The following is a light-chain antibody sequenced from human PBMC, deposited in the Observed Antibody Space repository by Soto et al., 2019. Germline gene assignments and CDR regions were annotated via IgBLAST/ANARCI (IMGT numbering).Light chain of an antibody. Sequence: QSALTQPASVSGSAGQSVTISCTGPRSDIGDSNFISWYQHSPGKAPRLLIYEVNNRPSGVSRRFSGSKAGNTASLTISGLLDDDEADYFCASFRSGTLLVFGSGTKVTVL. CDR1: RSDIGDSNF. V-gene: IGLV2-14*01. CDR2: EVN. CDR3: ASFRSGTLLV. J-gene: IGLJ1*01.